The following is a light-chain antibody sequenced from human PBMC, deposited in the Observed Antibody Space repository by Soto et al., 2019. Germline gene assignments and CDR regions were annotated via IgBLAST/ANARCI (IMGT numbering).Light chain of an antibody. CDR3: QQYRGT. CDR1: QSISSW. Sequence: DIQMTQSPSTLSASVGDRGTITCRASQSISSWLAWYQQKPGKAPKLLIYKASSLESGVPSRFSGSGSGTEFTLTISSLQPDDFATYYCQQYRGTFGQGTKVDIK. CDR2: KAS. J-gene: IGKJ1*01. V-gene: IGKV1-5*03.